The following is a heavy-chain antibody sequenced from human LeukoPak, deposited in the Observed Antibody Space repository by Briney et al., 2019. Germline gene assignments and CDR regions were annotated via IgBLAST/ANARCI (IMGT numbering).Heavy chain of an antibody. J-gene: IGHJ4*02. D-gene: IGHD2-15*01. CDR2: ISYDGSNK. CDR3: ARDLDRGYCSGGTCSPGY. Sequence: PGGSLRLSCAASGFTFISYAMHWVRQARCKGVEWVAVISYDGSNKYYADSVKGGFTISRDNSKKTLYLQVNSPRAEDTAVYYCARDLDRGYCSGGTCSPGYWGQGTLVTVSS. V-gene: IGHV3-30-3*01. CDR1: GFTFISYA.